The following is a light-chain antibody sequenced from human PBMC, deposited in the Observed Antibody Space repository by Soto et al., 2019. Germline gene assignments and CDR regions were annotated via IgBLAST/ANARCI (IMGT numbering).Light chain of an antibody. V-gene: IGLV2-18*02. CDR1: SSDVGSYNR. Sequence: QSALTQPPSVSGSPGQSVAISCTGTSSDVGSYNRVSWYQQPPGAAPKLMIYEVSNRPSGVPDRFSGSKSGNTASLTISGLQAEDEADYYCNSYTGSSTYVFETGTKLTVL. CDR3: NSYTGSSTYV. CDR2: EVS. J-gene: IGLJ1*01.